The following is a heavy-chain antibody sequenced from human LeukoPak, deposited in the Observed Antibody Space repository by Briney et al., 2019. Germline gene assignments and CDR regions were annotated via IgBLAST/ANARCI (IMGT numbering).Heavy chain of an antibody. V-gene: IGHV3-30*04. D-gene: IGHD5/OR15-5a*01. CDR1: GFTFSSYA. CDR3: ARGDLPQYYFDY. CDR2: ISYDGRNK. J-gene: IGHJ4*02. Sequence: PGRSLRLSCAASGFTFSSYAMHWVRQAPGKGREWVAVISYDGRNKYYADSVKGRFTISRDNSKNTLYLQMNSLRAEYTAVYYCARGDLPQYYFDYWGQGTLVTVSS.